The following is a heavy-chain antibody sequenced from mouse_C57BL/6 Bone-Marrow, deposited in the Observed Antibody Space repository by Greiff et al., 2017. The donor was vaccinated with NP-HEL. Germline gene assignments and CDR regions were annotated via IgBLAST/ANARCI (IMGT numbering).Heavy chain of an antibody. J-gene: IGHJ3*01. CDR2: IYPRSGNT. V-gene: IGHV1-81*01. D-gene: IGHD1-1*01. Sequence: QVQLQQSGAELARPGASVKLSCKASGYTFTSYGISWVKQRTGQGLEWIGEIYPRSGNTYYNEKFKGKATLTADKSSSTAYMELRSLTSEDSAVYFCGCYYYGSSWFAYWGQGTLVTVSA. CDR1: GYTFTSYG. CDR3: GCYYYGSSWFAY.